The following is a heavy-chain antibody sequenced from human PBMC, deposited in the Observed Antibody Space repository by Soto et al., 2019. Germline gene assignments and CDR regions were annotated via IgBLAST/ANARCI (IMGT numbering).Heavy chain of an antibody. V-gene: IGHV3-7*01. Sequence: GGSLRLSCAASGFTFSSYWRXXVRQAPGKGLEWVANIKQDGTEKYCVDSVKGRFTISKDNAKNSLYLQMNSLRVEDTAVYYCARESHAHFDYWGQGTLVTVSS. CDR2: IKQDGTEK. J-gene: IGHJ4*02. CDR3: ARESHAHFDY. CDR1: GFTFSSYW.